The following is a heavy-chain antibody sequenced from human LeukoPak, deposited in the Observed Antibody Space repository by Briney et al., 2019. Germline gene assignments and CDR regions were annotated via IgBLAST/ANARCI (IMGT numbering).Heavy chain of an antibody. CDR2: IYTSGST. Sequence: SETLSLTCAVYSGSFSAYYWSWIRQPAGKGLEWIGRIYTSGSTNYNPSLKSRVTMSVDTSKNQFSLKLSSVTAADTAVYYCARDAYYYGSGAYYFDYWGQGTLVTVSS. J-gene: IGHJ4*02. CDR1: SGSFSAYY. D-gene: IGHD3-10*01. V-gene: IGHV4-4*07. CDR3: ARDAYYYGSGAYYFDY.